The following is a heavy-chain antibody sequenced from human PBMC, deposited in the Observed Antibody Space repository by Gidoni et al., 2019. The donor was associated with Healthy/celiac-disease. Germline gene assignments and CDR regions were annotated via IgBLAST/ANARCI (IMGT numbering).Heavy chain of an antibody. CDR2: FDPEDGET. V-gene: IGHV1-24*01. D-gene: IGHD6-13*01. CDR1: GYTLPELS. Sequence: QVQLVQSGAEVKKPGASVKVSCKVSGYTLPELSMHWVRQAPGKGLEWMGGFDPEDGETIYAQKFQGSVTMTEDTSTDTAYMELSSLRSEDTAVYYCATSPTWQQLAPYYYYGMDVWGQGTTVTVSS. J-gene: IGHJ6*02. CDR3: ATSPTWQQLAPYYYYGMDV.